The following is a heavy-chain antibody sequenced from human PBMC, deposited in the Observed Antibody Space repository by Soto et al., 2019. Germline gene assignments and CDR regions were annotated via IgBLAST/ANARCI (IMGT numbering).Heavy chain of an antibody. CDR1: GGSISSYY. Sequence: SETLSLTCTVSGGSISSYYWSWIRQPPGKGLEWIGYIYYSGSTNYNPSLKSRVTISVDTSKNQFSLKLSSVTAADTAVYYCARSPRDGHEYFQHWGQGTLVTVS. V-gene: IGHV4-59*12. J-gene: IGHJ1*01. CDR2: IYYSGST. CDR3: ARSPRDGHEYFQH.